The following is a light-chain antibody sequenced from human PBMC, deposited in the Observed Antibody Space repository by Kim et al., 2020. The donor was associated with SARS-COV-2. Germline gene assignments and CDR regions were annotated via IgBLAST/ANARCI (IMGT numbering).Light chain of an antibody. CDR3: QQLNSYPLT. J-gene: IGKJ4*01. Sequence: ASVGYRVTITCRASQGISSYLAWYQQKPGKAPKLLIYAASTLQSGVPSRFSGSGSGTDFTLTISSLQPDDFATYYCQQLNSYPLTFGGGTKVDIK. CDR2: AAS. CDR1: QGISSY. V-gene: IGKV1-9*01.